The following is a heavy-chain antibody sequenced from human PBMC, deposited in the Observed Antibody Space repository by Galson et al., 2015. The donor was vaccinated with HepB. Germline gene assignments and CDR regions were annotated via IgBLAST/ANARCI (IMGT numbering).Heavy chain of an antibody. CDR1: GYSFTSYW. CDR3: ARLPSPGDYYYYYYMDV. J-gene: IGHJ6*03. V-gene: IGHV5-51*03. Sequence: QSGAEVKKPGESLKISCKGSGYSFTSYWIGWVRQMPGKGLEWMGIIYPGDSDTRYSPSFQGQVTISADKSISTAYLQWSSLKASDTAMYYCARLPSPGDYYYYYYMDVWGKGTTVTVSS. CDR2: IYPGDSDT. D-gene: IGHD1-1*01.